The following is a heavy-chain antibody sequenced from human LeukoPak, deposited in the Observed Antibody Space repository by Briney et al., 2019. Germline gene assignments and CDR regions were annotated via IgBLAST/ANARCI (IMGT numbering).Heavy chain of an antibody. D-gene: IGHD1-20*01. V-gene: IGHV3-9*01. J-gene: IGHJ4*02. CDR1: GFTFDDYA. CDR2: ISWNSGSI. Sequence: PGGSLRLSCAASGFTFDDYAMHWVRQAPGKGLEWVSGISWNSGSIGYADSVKGRFTISRDNAKNSLYLQMNSLRAEDTALYYCAKALHRYNWIFPFDYWGQGTLVTVSS. CDR3: AKALHRYNWIFPFDY.